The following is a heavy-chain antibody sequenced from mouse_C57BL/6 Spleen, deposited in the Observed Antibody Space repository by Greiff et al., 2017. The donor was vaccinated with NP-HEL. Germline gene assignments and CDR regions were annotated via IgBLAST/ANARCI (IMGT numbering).Heavy chain of an antibody. D-gene: IGHD1-1*01. J-gene: IGHJ2*01. CDR3: ASAVDYYGSSYGY. Sequence: QVQLQQPGAELARPGSSVKLSCKASGYTFTSYWMHWVKQRPIQGLEWIGNIDPSDSETHYNQKFKDKATLTVDKSSSTAYMQLSSLTSEDSAVYYCASAVDYYGSSYGYWGQGTTLTVSS. V-gene: IGHV1-52*01. CDR2: IDPSDSET. CDR1: GYTFTSYW.